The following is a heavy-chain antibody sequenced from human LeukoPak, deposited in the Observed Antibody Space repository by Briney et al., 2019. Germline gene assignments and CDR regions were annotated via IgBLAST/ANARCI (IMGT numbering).Heavy chain of an antibody. J-gene: IGHJ4*02. Sequence: GSLRHSCTASGLFVSDSYMTWIRQAPGKGLEWVSIIYAGGSTYYTDSVKGRFTISRDNSNNTVYLQMNSLKIEDTAVYYCAKLWGWRTHIDSWGQGTVVTGSS. CDR2: IYAGGST. CDR1: GLFVSDSY. CDR3: AKLWGWRTHIDS. V-gene: IGHV3-66*02. D-gene: IGHD3-3*01.